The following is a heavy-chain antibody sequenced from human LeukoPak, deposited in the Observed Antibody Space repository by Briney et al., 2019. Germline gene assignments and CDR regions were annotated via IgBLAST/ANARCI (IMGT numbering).Heavy chain of an antibody. CDR2: IIPIFGTA. D-gene: IGHD5-18*01. CDR1: GGTFSSYA. Sequence: SVKVSCKASGGTFSSYAISWVRQAPGQGLEWMGGIIPIFGTANYAQKFQGRVTITADESTSTAHMELSSLRSEDTAVYYCARVPHTAMGPFDYWGQGTLVTVSS. J-gene: IGHJ4*02. CDR3: ARVPHTAMGPFDY. V-gene: IGHV1-69*13.